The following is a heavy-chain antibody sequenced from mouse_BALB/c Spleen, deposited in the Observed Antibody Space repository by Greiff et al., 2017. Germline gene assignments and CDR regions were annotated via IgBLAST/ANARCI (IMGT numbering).Heavy chain of an antibody. CDR3: ARYGSTMMPSFDV. J-gene: IGHJ1*01. D-gene: IGHD2-4*01. V-gene: IGHV1S137*01. CDR2: ISTYYGDA. CDR1: GYTFTDYA. Sequence: QVQLQQSGAELVRPGVSVKISCKGSGYTFTDYAMHWVKQSHAKSLEWIGVISTYYGDASYNQKFKGKATMTVDKSSSTAYLELARLTSEDSAIYYCARYGSTMMPSFDVWGAGTTVTVSS.